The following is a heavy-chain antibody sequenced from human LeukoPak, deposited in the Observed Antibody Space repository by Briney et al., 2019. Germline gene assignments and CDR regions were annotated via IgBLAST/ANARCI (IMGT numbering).Heavy chain of an antibody. CDR1: GFTFSNAC. J-gene: IGHJ5*02. V-gene: IGHV3-15*01. Sequence: GGSLRLSCAASGFTFSNACMSWVRQAPGKGLEWVGRIKSKTDGGTTDYAAPVKGRFPVTRDVSKNTLHLQMNSLKTEETAVYYCTTVATTVVTPGHSWGQGTLVTVSS. CDR3: TTVATTVVTPGHS. CDR2: IKSKTDGGTT. D-gene: IGHD4-23*01.